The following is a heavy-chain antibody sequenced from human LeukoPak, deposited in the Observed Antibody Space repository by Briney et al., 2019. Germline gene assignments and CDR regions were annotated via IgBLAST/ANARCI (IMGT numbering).Heavy chain of an antibody. CDR3: ATDLIYYYASGAKT. CDR1: GFTVSSNY. D-gene: IGHD3-10*01. V-gene: IGHV3-53*01. CDR2: IYSGGSS. J-gene: IGHJ5*02. Sequence: GGSLRLSCAASGFTVSSNYMTWVRQAPGKGLEWVSVIYSGGSSYYADSVRGRFTISRDNSKNTLNLQMNSLRAEDTAVYYCATDLIYYYASGAKTWGQGTLVTVSS.